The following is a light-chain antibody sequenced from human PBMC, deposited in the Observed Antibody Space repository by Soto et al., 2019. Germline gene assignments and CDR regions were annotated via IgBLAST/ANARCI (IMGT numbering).Light chain of an antibody. CDR3: SSYTISNTLPFV. Sequence: QSALTQPASVSGSPGQSITISCTGTSSDVGGAYNYVSWYQQHPGKAPKLMIYEVTHRPSGVSNRFSGSKSGNTASLTISGLQAEDEADYYCSSYTISNTLPFVFGTGTKLTVL. CDR1: SSDVGGAYNY. V-gene: IGLV2-14*01. J-gene: IGLJ1*01. CDR2: EVT.